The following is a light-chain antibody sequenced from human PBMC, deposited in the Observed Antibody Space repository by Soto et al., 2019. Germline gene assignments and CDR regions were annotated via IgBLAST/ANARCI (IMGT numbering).Light chain of an antibody. CDR3: QQYGISRT. J-gene: IGKJ1*01. CDR2: GAS. V-gene: IGKV3-20*01. CDR1: QSVSTK. Sequence: EIVMPQSPATLSVSPGGRAPLSCRASQSVSTKLAWYQQKPGQAPRLLIFGASSRATGIPDRFSGSGSGTDFTLTISRLEPEDFAVYYCQQYGISRTFGQGTKVDIK.